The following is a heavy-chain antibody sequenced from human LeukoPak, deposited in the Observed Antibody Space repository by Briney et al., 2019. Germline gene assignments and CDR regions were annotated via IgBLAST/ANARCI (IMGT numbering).Heavy chain of an antibody. Sequence: GASVKASCKASGYTLTSYGISSVRQAPGQGLEWMGWISAYNGNTNYAQKLQGRVTMTTDTSTNTAYMELRSLISDDAAVYYCARDFSIAARPGGYWGQGTLVTVSS. CDR1: GYTLTSYG. CDR3: ARDFSIAARPGGY. J-gene: IGHJ4*02. V-gene: IGHV1-18*01. CDR2: ISAYNGNT. D-gene: IGHD6-6*01.